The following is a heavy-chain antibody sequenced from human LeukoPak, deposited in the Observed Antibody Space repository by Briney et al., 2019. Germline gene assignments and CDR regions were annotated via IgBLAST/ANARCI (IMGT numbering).Heavy chain of an antibody. CDR3: ARNWFSDYFFDY. CDR2: FDPEDGET. V-gene: IGHV1-24*01. D-gene: IGHD1-26*01. CDR1: GYTLTELS. J-gene: IGHJ4*02. Sequence: ASVKVSCKVSGYTLTELSMHWVRQAPGKGLEWMGGFDPEDGETIYAQKFQGRVTMTEDTSTDTAYMELSSLRSEDTAVYYCARNWFSDYFFDYWGQGTLVTVSS.